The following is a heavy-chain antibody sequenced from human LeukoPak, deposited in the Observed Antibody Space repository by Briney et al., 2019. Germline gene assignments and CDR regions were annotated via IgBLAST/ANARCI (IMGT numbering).Heavy chain of an antibody. CDR1: GFTFSSYW. J-gene: IGHJ4*02. CDR2: INKDGSET. Sequence: GGSLRLSCAASGFTFSSYWMSWLRQAPGKGLEWVANINKDGSETYYVDSVKGRFTISRDNAKNSLHLQMNSLRVEDTAVYYCAMDDPAFGVVSDYWGQGTLVTVSS. V-gene: IGHV3-7*03. D-gene: IGHD3-3*01. CDR3: AMDDPAFGVVSDY.